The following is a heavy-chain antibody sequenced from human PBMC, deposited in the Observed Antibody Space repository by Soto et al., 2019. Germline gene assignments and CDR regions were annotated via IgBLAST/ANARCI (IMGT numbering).Heavy chain of an antibody. CDR1: GGSISSYY. Sequence: SETLSLTCTVSGGSISSYYWSWIRQPAGKGLEWIGRIYTSGSTNYNPSLKSRVTMSIDTSKNQFSLKLSSVTAADTAVYYCAREYCSSTSCLLAGGMDVWGQGTTVTVSS. CDR3: AREYCSSTSCLLAGGMDV. V-gene: IGHV4-4*07. CDR2: IYTSGST. J-gene: IGHJ6*02. D-gene: IGHD2-2*01.